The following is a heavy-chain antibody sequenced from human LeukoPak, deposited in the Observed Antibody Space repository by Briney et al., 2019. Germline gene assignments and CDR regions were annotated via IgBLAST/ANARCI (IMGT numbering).Heavy chain of an antibody. V-gene: IGHV3-7*01. CDR1: GFTFNSHW. Sequence: GGSLRLSCAASGFTFNSHWMSWVRQAPGKGLEWVAHINQDGSTKYYVDSVKGRFTISRDNAKNSLYLQMNSLRAEGTAVYYCARGGYSYAVDWGQGTLVTVSS. CDR2: INQDGSTK. J-gene: IGHJ4*02. CDR3: ARGGYSYAVD. D-gene: IGHD5-18*01.